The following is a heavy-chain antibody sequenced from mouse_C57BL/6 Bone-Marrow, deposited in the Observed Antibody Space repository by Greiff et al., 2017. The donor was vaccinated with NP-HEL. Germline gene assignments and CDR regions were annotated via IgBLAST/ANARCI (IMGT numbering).Heavy chain of an antibody. CDR1: GYAFTNYL. CDR3: ARRINFLGYWYFDV. J-gene: IGHJ1*03. CDR2: INPGSGGT. D-gene: IGHD3-1*01. Sequence: VQLQQSGAELVRPGTSVKVSCKASGYAFTNYLIEWIGVINPGSGGTNYNEKFKGKATLTADKSSSTAYMQLSSLTSEDSAVYFCARRINFLGYWYFDVWGTGTTVTVSS. V-gene: IGHV1-54*01.